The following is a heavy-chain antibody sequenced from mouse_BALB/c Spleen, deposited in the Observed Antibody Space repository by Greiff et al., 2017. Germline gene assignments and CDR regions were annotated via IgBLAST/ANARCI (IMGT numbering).Heavy chain of an antibody. J-gene: IGHJ3*01. CDR1: GFAFSSYD. D-gene: IGHD1-1*01. V-gene: IGHV5-12-1*01. CDR2: ISSGGGST. Sequence: EVMLVESGGGLVKPGGSLKLSCAASGFAFSSYDMSWVRQTPEKRLEWVAYISSGGGSTYYPDTVKGRFTISRDNAKNTLYLQMSSLKSEDTAMYYCARRDYYGSSYGFAYWGQGTLVTVSA. CDR3: ARRDYYGSSYGFAY.